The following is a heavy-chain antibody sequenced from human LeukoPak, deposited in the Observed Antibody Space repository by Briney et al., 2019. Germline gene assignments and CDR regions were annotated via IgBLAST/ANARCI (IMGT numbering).Heavy chain of an antibody. CDR3: ARGRGGYDFDH. D-gene: IGHD5-12*01. V-gene: IGHV4-4*07. Sequence: SETLSLTCTVSGDSISNSYWNWIRQPAGKGLEWIGRIYTTGGANYNPSLKSRVTISVDTSKNQFSLKLSSVTAADAAVYYCARGRGGYDFDHWGQGTPITVSS. CDR2: IYTTGGA. J-gene: IGHJ4*02. CDR1: GDSISNSY.